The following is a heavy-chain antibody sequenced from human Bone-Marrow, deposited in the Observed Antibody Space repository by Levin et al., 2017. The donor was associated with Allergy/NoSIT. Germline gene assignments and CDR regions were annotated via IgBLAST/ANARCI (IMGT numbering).Heavy chain of an antibody. V-gene: IGHV1-2*06. CDR1: GYTFVGFY. CDR3: TRELGDAGGFCSVGSCRPMGY. D-gene: IGHD2-15*01. Sequence: ASVKVSCKASGYTFVGFYIHWVRQAPGQGLEWMGRINPNNGVTDYAQNFQGRVTMTRDTSISTAYMDLSSLTSDDTAVYFCTRELGDAGGFCSVGSCRPMGYWGQGSLVTVTS. CDR2: INPNNGVT. J-gene: IGHJ4*02.